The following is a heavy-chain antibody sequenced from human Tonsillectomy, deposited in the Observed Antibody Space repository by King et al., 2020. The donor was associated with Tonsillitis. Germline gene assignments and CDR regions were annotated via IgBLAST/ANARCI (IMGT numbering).Heavy chain of an antibody. Sequence: VQLVESGGGLVQPGGSLRLSCSASVFTFSSYAMHWVRQAPGKGLEYVSAISSNGGSTYYADSVKGRFTISRDNSKNTLYLQMSSLRAEDTAVYYCVKDCKALLWFGEQIPDYWGQGTLVTVSS. CDR3: VKDCKALLWFGEQIPDY. J-gene: IGHJ4*02. D-gene: IGHD3-10*01. V-gene: IGHV3-64D*06. CDR2: ISSNGGST. CDR1: VFTFSSYA.